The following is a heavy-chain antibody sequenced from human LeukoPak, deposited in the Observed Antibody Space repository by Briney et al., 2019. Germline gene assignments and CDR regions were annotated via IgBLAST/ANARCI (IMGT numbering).Heavy chain of an antibody. V-gene: IGHV4-31*03. Sequence: SQTLSLTCTVSGGSISSGGYYWSWIRQHPGKGLEWIGYIYYSGSTYYNPSLKSRVTISVDTSKNQFSLKLSSVTAADTAVYYCARAVYGSESYYYYGMDVWGQGTTVTVSS. CDR2: IYYSGST. CDR3: ARAVYGSESYYYYGMDV. D-gene: IGHD3-10*01. CDR1: GGSISSGGYY. J-gene: IGHJ6*02.